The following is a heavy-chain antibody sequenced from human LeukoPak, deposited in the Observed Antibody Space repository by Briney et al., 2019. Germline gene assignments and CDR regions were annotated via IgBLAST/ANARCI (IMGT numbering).Heavy chain of an antibody. CDR3: ARDGSYYDSSGYYVGPDNPIFDY. CDR1: GYTFTIYG. Sequence: ASVKVSCKASGYTFTIYGISWVRQAPGQGLEWMGWISAYNGNTNYAQKLQGRVTMTTDTSTSTAYMELRSLRSDDTAVYYCARDGSYYDSSGYYVGPDNPIFDYWGQGTLVTVSS. J-gene: IGHJ4*02. V-gene: IGHV1-18*01. CDR2: ISAYNGNT. D-gene: IGHD3-22*01.